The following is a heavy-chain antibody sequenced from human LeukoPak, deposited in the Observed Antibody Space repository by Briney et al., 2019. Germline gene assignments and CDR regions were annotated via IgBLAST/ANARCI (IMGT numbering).Heavy chain of an antibody. V-gene: IGHV6-1*01. CDR1: GDSVSSNSAA. CDR3: ARGVPRRGYSSGWPRGVYYFDY. D-gene: IGHD6-19*01. CDR2: TYYRSKWYT. J-gene: IGHJ4*02. Sequence: PSQTLSLTCAISGDSVSSNSAAWSWIRQSPSRGLGWLGRTYYRSKWYTDYAVSLKSRITINPDTSKNQFSLKLSSVTAADTAVYYCARGVPRRGYSSGWPRGVYYFDYWGQGTLVTVSS.